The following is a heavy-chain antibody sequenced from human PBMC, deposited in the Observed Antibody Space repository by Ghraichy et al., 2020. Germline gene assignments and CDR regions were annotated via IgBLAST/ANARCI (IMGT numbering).Heavy chain of an antibody. CDR3: ARFPGYSGYDWIDY. J-gene: IGHJ4*02. CDR2: INHSGST. V-gene: IGHV4-34*01. D-gene: IGHD5-12*01. CDR1: GGSFSGYY. Sequence: SETLSLTCAVYGGSFSGYYWSWIRQPPGKGLEWIGEINHSGSTNYNPSLKSRVTISVDTSKNQFSLKLSSVTAADTAVYYCARFPGYSGYDWIDYWGQGTLVTVSS.